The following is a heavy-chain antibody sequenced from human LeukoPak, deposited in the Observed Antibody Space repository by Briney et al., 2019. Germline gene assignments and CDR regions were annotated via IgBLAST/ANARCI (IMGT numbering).Heavy chain of an antibody. J-gene: IGHJ6*02. CDR1: GYTYTSYG. Sequence: ASVKVSCKASGYTYTSYGISWVRQAPGQGLEWMGWISAYNRNTNYAQKFQDRVTMTTDPSTTTAYMELRSLTSDDTALYYCARDTAVAYYGMDVWGQGTTVTVSS. CDR2: ISAYNRNT. D-gene: IGHD5-18*01. V-gene: IGHV1-18*01. CDR3: ARDTAVAYYGMDV.